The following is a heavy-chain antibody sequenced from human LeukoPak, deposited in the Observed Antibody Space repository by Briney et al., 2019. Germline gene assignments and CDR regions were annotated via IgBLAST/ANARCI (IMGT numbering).Heavy chain of an antibody. V-gene: IGHV4-39*01. Sequence: SETLSLTCSVSGGSISSSSYYWGWIRQPPRKGLEWIGSIYYGGSTYYNPSLKSRVTVSVDTSKNQFSLKLSSVTAADTAVYYCARTITMVRGAPLVFDYWGQGTLVTVSS. CDR3: ARTITMVRGAPLVFDY. CDR2: IYYGGST. D-gene: IGHD3-10*01. CDR1: GGSISSSSYY. J-gene: IGHJ4*02.